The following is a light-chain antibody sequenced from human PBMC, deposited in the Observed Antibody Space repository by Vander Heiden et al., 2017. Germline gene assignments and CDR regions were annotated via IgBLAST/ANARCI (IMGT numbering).Light chain of an antibody. CDR2: QDS. J-gene: IGLJ2*01. CDR1: ELGDNV. CDR3: QAWDSSTVV. V-gene: IGLV3-1*01. Sequence: SSELTQPPAVSVSPGQSASITCSEVELGDNVACWYQQKPAQSHVLVIYQDSKRPSGIPERFSGSNCGNTATLTISGTQAMDDADYYWQAWDSSTVVFGGGTKLTVL.